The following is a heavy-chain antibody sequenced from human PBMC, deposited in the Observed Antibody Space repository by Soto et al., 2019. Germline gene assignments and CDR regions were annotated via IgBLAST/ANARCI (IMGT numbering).Heavy chain of an antibody. D-gene: IGHD6-6*01. Sequence: EVQLLESGGGLVQPGGSLRLSCAASGFTFSSYAMSWVRQAPGKGLEWVSAISGSGGSTYYADSVKGRFTISRDNSKNPLYLQMNRLRGEDTAVYYWAKGRLRFDYWGQGTLVTVSS. J-gene: IGHJ4*02. CDR3: AKGRLRFDY. CDR2: ISGSGGST. V-gene: IGHV3-23*01. CDR1: GFTFSSYA.